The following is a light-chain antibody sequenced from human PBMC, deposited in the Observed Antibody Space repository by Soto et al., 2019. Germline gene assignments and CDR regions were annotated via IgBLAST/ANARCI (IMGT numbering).Light chain of an antibody. J-gene: IGKJ1*01. CDR2: DAS. Sequence: AIRMTQSPSSLSASTGDRVTITCRASQGISSYLAWYQQKPGKAPKLLIYDASTLQSGVPSRFSGSGSGTDFTLTISCLQSEDFATYYCQQYDSYPVFGQGTKVEIK. CDR3: QQYDSYPV. CDR1: QGISSY. V-gene: IGKV1-8*01.